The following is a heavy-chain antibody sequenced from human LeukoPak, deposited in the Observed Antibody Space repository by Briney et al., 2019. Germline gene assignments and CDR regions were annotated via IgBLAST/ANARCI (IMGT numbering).Heavy chain of an antibody. CDR1: GASISSYD. V-gene: IGHV4-59*01. D-gene: IGHD6-13*01. CDR3: ARDLVAAAGEDFDY. CDR2: IYNSGRT. J-gene: IGHJ4*02. Sequence: SETLSLTCAVSGASISSYDWSWIRQPPGKGLEWIGGIYNSGRTNDNPSLKSRVTISKDTSKNQVSLNLRSVTAADTAVYYCARDLVAAAGEDFDYWGQGTLVTVSS.